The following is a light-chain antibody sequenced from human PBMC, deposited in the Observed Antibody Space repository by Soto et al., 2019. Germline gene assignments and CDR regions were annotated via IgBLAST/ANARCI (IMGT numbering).Light chain of an antibody. J-gene: IGLJ3*02. V-gene: IGLV1-44*01. Sequence: QYVLTQPPSASGTPGQRVTISCSGSRSNIGSNTVNWYQQLPGTAPKLLIYSNNQRPSGVPDRFSGSKSGTSASLAISGLQSEDEADYYCAAWDDSLNGFWVFGGGTKVTVL. CDR3: AAWDDSLNGFWV. CDR2: SNN. CDR1: RSNIGSNT.